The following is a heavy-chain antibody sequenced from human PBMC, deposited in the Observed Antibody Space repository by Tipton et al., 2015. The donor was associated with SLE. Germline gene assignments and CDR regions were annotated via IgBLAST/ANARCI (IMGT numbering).Heavy chain of an antibody. CDR3: AVEVYDYVWGSYFFDY. CDR1: GGSISSSSYY. D-gene: IGHD3-16*01. Sequence: TLSLTCTVSGGSISSSSYYWGWIRQPPGKGLEWIGEINHSGSTNYNPSLKSRVTISVDTSKNQFSLKLSSVTAADTAVYYCAVEVYDYVWGSYFFDYWGQGTLVTVSS. CDR2: INHSGST. V-gene: IGHV4-39*07. J-gene: IGHJ4*02.